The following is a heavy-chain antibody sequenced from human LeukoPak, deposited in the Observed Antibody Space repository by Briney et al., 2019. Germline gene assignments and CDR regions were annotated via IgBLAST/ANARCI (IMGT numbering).Heavy chain of an antibody. CDR1: VGTFISYA. CDR2: IIPIFGTA. Sequence: SVTVSFKASVGTFISYAISWVRQAPGQGLEWMGGIIPIFGTAKYAQKFQGRVTITADESTSTAYMELSSLRSEDTAVYYCARDHLVGSSWMGYFDYWGQGTLVTVSS. J-gene: IGHJ4*02. V-gene: IGHV1-69*13. D-gene: IGHD6-13*01. CDR3: ARDHLVGSSWMGYFDY.